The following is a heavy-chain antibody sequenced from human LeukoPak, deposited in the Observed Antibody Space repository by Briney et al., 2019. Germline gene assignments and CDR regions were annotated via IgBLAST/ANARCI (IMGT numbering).Heavy chain of an antibody. CDR3: ARRAPGIAVGGEYYFDY. J-gene: IGHJ4*02. D-gene: IGHD6-19*01. CDR1: GFTFSIYW. Sequence: GGSLRLSCAASGFTFSIYWMTWVRQAPGKGLEWVANIKQDGSEKYYVDSVKGRFTISRDNAKNSLYLQMDSLRAEDTAVYYCARRAPGIAVGGEYYFDYWGQGTLVTVSS. V-gene: IGHV3-7*01. CDR2: IKQDGSEK.